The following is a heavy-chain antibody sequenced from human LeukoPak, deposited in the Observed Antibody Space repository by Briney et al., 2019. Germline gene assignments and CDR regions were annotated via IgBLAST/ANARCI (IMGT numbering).Heavy chain of an antibody. CDR1: GFTFSNYW. CDR3: AKAEGYGPPQVLVDV. D-gene: IGHD5-18*01. V-gene: IGHV3-9*01. Sequence: PGGSLRLSCAASGFTFSNYWMHWVRQAPGKGLEWVSGISWNSGSIVYADSVKGRFTISRDNAKNSLYLQMNSLRAEDTALYYCAKAEGYGPPQVLVDVWGKGTTVTISS. CDR2: ISWNSGSI. J-gene: IGHJ6*04.